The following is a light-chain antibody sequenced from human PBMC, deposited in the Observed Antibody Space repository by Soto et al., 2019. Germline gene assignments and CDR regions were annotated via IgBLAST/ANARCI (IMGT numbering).Light chain of an antibody. Sequence: QSALTQPASVSGSPVQSITISCTGTSSDIGGYIYVSWYQQHPGKAPKLIIYEVSNRPSGVSNRFSGSKSGSTASLTISGLQAEDEADYYCSSYTSSSTLLYVFGTGTKVTVL. CDR1: SSDIGGYIY. CDR3: SSYTSSSTLLYV. V-gene: IGLV2-14*01. CDR2: EVS. J-gene: IGLJ1*01.